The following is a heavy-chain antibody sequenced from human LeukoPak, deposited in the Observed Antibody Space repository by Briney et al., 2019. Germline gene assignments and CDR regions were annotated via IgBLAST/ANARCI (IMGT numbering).Heavy chain of an antibody. CDR3: ATLITMVRGVRYYFDS. D-gene: IGHD3-10*01. Sequence: SETLSLTCNVSGGTISTNNFYWVWIRQSPGQGLEWIASLFHTGVTYYNPSLNGRVTISVDTSKNQFYLKMTSVTAADTSVYYCATLITMVRGVRYYFDSWGQGTLVTVSP. CDR2: LFHTGVT. V-gene: IGHV4-39*01. J-gene: IGHJ4*02. CDR1: GGTISTNNFY.